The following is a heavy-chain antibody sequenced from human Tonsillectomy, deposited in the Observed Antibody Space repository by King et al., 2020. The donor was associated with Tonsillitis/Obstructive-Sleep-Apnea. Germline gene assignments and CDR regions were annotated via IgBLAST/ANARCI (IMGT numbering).Heavy chain of an antibody. CDR3: ARSYDSSAYYYSFDY. V-gene: IGHV3-48*04. D-gene: IGHD3-22*01. J-gene: IGHJ4*02. CDR2: ISSSSSTI. Sequence: VQLVESGGGLVQPGGSLRLSCAASGFTFSSYSMNWVRQAPGKGLEWVSYISSSSSTIYYADSVKGRFTISRDNAKNSLYLQMNSLRAEDTAVYYCARSYDSSAYYYSFDYWGQGTLVTVSS. CDR1: GFTFSSYS.